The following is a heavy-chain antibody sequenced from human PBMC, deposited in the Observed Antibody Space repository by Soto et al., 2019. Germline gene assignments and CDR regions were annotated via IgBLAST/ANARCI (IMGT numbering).Heavy chain of an antibody. J-gene: IGHJ6*02. D-gene: IGHD4-4*01. CDR1: GGSISSGDYY. CDR2: IYYSGST. Sequence: QVQLQESGPGLVKPSQTLSLTCTVSGGSISSGDYYWSWIRQPPGKGLEWIGYIYYSGSTYYNPSLKSRVTISVDTSKNQFSLKLSSVTAADTAVYYCARGSVTTVTTSYYYGMDVWGQGTTVTVSS. CDR3: ARGSVTTVTTSYYYGMDV. V-gene: IGHV4-30-4*01.